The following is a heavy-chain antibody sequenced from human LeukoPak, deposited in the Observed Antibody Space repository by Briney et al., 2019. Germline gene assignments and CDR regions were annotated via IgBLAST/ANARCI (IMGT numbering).Heavy chain of an antibody. J-gene: IGHJ6*02. Sequence: PSETLSLTCTASGGSISSYYWSWIRQPPGKGLDWIGYIYYSGSTNYNPSLKSRVTISVDTSKNQFSLKLSSVTAADTAVYYCARARPAYYYYGMDVWGQGTTVTVSS. V-gene: IGHV4-59*01. CDR1: GGSISSYY. CDR2: IYYSGST. CDR3: ARARPAYYYYGMDV.